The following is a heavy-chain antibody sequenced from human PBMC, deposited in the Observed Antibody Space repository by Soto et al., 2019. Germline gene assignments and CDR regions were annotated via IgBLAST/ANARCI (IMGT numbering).Heavy chain of an antibody. CDR1: GYSFTSYW. V-gene: IGHV5-10-1*01. J-gene: IGHJ3*02. CDR2: IDPSDSYT. Sequence: PEESLKISCKGSGYSFTSYWISWVRQMPGKGLEWMGRIDPSDSYTNYSPSFQGHVTISADKSISTAYLQWSSLKASDTAMYYCARGNYYDSSGYYGGAFDIWGQGTMVTVSS. CDR3: ARGNYYDSSGYYGGAFDI. D-gene: IGHD3-22*01.